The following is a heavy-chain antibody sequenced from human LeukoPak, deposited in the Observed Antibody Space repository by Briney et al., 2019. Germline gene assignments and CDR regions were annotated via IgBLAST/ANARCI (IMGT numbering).Heavy chain of an antibody. J-gene: IGHJ4*02. D-gene: IGHD3-10*01. CDR1: GGSISSYY. CDR2: IYTSGST. Sequence: PSETLSLTCTVSGGSISSYYWSWIRQPAGKGLEWIGRIYTSGSTNYNPSLKSRVTMSVDTSKNQFSLKLSSVTAADTAVYYCAGMFSMVRGIIEVEYWGQGTLVTVSS. V-gene: IGHV4-4*07. CDR3: AGMFSMVRGIIEVEY.